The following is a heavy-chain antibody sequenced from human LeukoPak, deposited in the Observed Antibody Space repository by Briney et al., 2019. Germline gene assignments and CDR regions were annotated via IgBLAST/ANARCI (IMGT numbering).Heavy chain of an antibody. CDR1: GFTVSSNY. V-gene: IGHV3-66*01. CDR3: ARGSSRLSFDY. CDR2: IYSGGST. J-gene: IGHJ4*02. Sequence: TGGSLRLSCAASGFTVSSNYMSWVRQAPGKGLEWVSVIYSGGSTYYADSVKGRFTISRDNSKNTLYLQMNSLRAEDTAVYYCARGSSRLSFDYWGQGTLVTVSS. D-gene: IGHD2-2*01.